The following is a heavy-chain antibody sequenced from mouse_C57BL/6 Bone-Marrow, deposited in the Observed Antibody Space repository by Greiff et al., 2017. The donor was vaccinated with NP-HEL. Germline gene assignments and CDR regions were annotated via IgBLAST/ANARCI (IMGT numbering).Heavy chain of an antibody. Sequence: EVKLVESGGGLVQPGGSLKLSCAASGFTFSDYYMYWVRQTPEKRLEWVAYISNGGGSTYYPDTVKGRFTISRDNAKNTLYLQMSRLKTDDTAMYYCARKDDYDEYAMDYWGQGTSVTVSS. CDR2: ISNGGGST. D-gene: IGHD2-4*01. CDR1: GFTFSDYY. CDR3: ARKDDYDEYAMDY. J-gene: IGHJ4*01. V-gene: IGHV5-12*01.